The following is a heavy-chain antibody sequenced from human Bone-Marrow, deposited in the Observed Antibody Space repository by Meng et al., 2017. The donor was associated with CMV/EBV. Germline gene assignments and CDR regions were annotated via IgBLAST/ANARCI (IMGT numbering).Heavy chain of an antibody. D-gene: IGHD3-3*01. CDR1: GFTFSSYW. CDR2: INSDGSST. Sequence: GESLKISCAASGFTFSSYWMHWVRQAPGRGLVWVSRINSDGSSTSYADSVKGRFTISRDNAKNTLYLQMNSLRAEDTAVYYCARPSGYPLAYYYYGMDVWGQGTTVTVSS. CDR3: ARPSGYPLAYYYYGMDV. V-gene: IGHV3-74*01. J-gene: IGHJ6*02.